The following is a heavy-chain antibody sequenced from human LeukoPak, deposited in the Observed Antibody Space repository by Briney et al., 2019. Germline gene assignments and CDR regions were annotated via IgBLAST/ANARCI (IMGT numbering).Heavy chain of an antibody. D-gene: IGHD2-15*01. CDR1: RLTFSTYA. CDR2: ICGSGDTT. V-gene: IGHV3-23*01. CDR3: ARVNGVSCYSFLDC. J-gene: IGHJ4*02. Sequence: GGSLRLSCAASRLTFSTYAMSWVRQAPGKGLEWVSVICGSGDTTYYTDSVKGRFTISRDNSKNTLYLQMSSLRAEDTAIYYCARVNGVSCYSFLDCWGQGALVTVSS.